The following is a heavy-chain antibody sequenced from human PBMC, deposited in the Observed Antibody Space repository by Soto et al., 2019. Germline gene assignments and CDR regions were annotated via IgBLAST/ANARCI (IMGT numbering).Heavy chain of an antibody. V-gene: IGHV2-5*02. Sequence: QITLKESGPTLVRPTQTLTLTCTFSGFSLTTSGVGVGWIRQPPGKALEWLAVIYWDDDKRYSSSLKSRLTIXRARSXXQVVLTMTNMDPVDTATYYCAHHPYYGLGSYSFDYWGQGTLVTVSS. CDR2: IYWDDDK. J-gene: IGHJ4*02. CDR3: AHHPYYGLGSYSFDY. D-gene: IGHD3-10*01. CDR1: GFSLTTSGVG.